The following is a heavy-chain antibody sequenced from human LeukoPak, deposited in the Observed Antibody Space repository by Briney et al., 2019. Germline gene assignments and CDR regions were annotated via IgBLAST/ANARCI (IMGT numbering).Heavy chain of an antibody. V-gene: IGHV1-46*01. Sequence: ASVKVSCKASGYSFINYYIHWVRQAPGQGLEWMGIINPSGGGTSYARKFQGRVTKTRDMSTRTVYMELNSLTSEDTAVYYCARAWEAVAGNYGVIDYWGQGTLVTVSS. CDR3: ARAWEAVAGNYGVIDY. J-gene: IGHJ4*02. CDR1: GYSFINYY. D-gene: IGHD1-7*01. CDR2: INPSGGGT.